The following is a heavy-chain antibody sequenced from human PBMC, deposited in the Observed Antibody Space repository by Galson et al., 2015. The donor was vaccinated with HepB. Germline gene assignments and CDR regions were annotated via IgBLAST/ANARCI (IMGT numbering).Heavy chain of an antibody. J-gene: IGHJ4*02. CDR3: ARVSSVTARAGFDY. Sequence: SVKVSCKATGSTLTGYYIHWVRQAPGQGLEWMGWINPNSDATNYAQKFQGRVTVTRDTSISTAYMELTRVRSDDTAVYYCARVSSVTARAGFDYWGQGSLVTVSS. V-gene: IGHV1-2*02. CDR1: GSTLTGYY. CDR2: INPNSDAT. D-gene: IGHD3-22*01.